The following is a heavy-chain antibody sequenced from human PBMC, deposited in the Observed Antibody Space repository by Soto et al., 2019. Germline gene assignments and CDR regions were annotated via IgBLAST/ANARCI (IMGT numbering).Heavy chain of an antibody. J-gene: IGHJ6*02. D-gene: IGHD3-3*01. CDR2: IHAGNGNT. CDR1: GYTLTNYA. V-gene: IGHV1-3*01. Sequence: ASVNVSCKASGYTLTNYAIHWVRQAPGQRLEWMGWIHAGNGNTKYSQKFQGRVTIIRDTSASTAYMELSSLRSEDTAVYYCARGGMTIYYYYDSEVWGDGTTVGVS. CDR3: ARGGMTIYYYYDSEV.